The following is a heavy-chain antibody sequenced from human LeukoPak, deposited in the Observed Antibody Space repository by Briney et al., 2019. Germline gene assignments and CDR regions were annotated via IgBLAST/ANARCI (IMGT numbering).Heavy chain of an antibody. J-gene: IGHJ4*02. Sequence: PGGSLRLSCAASGFTFSSYAMHWVRQAPGKGLEWVAVISYDGSNKYYADSVKGRFTISRDNSKNTLYLLMNNLRAEDTAVYYCARELTHDYWGQGTLVTVSS. V-gene: IGHV3-30*14. CDR1: GFTFSSYA. D-gene: IGHD1-14*01. CDR2: ISYDGSNK. CDR3: ARELTHDY.